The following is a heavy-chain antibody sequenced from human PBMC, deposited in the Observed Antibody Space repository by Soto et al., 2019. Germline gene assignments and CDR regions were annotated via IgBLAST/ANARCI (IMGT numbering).Heavy chain of an antibody. V-gene: IGHV4-34*01. CDR2: INHSGST. CDR1: GGSFSGYY. Sequence: QVQLQQWGAGLLKPSETLSLTCAVYGGSFSGYYWSWIRQPPGKGLEWIGEINHSGSTNYNPSLKSRVTISVDTSKNQFSLKLSSVTAADTAVYYCACERVMTTVTRGYYYYGMDVWGQGTTVTVSS. D-gene: IGHD4-4*01. J-gene: IGHJ6*02. CDR3: ACERVMTTVTRGYYYYGMDV.